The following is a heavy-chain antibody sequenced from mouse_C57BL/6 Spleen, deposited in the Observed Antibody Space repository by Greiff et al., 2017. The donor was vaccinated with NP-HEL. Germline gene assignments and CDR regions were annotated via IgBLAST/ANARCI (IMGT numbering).Heavy chain of an antibody. CDR2: IDPSDSYT. V-gene: IGHV1-59*01. Sequence: VQLQQPGAELVRPGTSVKLSCKASGYTFTSYWMHWVKQRPGQGLEWIGVIDPSDSYTNYNQKFKGKATLTVDTSSSTAYMQLSSLTSEDSAVYYCARSDYDGFAYWGQGTLVTVSA. CDR1: GYTFTSYW. J-gene: IGHJ3*01. CDR3: ARSDYDGFAY. D-gene: IGHD2-4*01.